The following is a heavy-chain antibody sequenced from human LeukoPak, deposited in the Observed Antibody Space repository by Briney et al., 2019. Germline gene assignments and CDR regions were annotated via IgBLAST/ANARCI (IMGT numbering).Heavy chain of an antibody. J-gene: IGHJ4*02. CDR2: IRYDGSNK. CDR3: ARVPYYYDSSGPFFDY. Sequence: GGSLRLSCAASGFTFSSYGMHWVRQAPGKGLEWVAFIRYDGSNKYYADSVKGRLTISRDNSKNTLYLQMNSLRAEDTAVYYCARVPYYYDSSGPFFDYWGQGTLVTVSS. V-gene: IGHV3-30*02. D-gene: IGHD3-22*01. CDR1: GFTFSSYG.